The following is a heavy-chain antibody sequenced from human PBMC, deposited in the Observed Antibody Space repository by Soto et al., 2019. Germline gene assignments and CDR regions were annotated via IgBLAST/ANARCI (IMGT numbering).Heavy chain of an antibody. Sequence: SETLSLTCTVSGGSISSYYWSWIRQPPGKGLEWIGYIYYSGSTNYNPSLKSRVTISVDTSKNQFSLKLSSVTAADTAVYYCARQYCGGDCILLWFDPWGQGTLVTVSS. J-gene: IGHJ5*02. CDR2: IYYSGST. D-gene: IGHD2-21*01. CDR3: ARQYCGGDCILLWFDP. CDR1: GGSISSYY. V-gene: IGHV4-59*08.